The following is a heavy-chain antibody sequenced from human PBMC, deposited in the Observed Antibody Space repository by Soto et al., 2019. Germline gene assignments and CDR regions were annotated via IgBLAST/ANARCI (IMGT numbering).Heavy chain of an antibody. CDR2: IWYDGRNT. J-gene: IGHJ2*01. V-gene: IGHV3-33*01. CDR3: TRDVSSRYFDL. CDR1: GFTFRNYG. Sequence: QVQLVESGGGVVQPGRSLRLSCAASGFTFRNYGMHWVRQAPGKGLEWVAVIWYDGRNTYYADSVKGRFTISRDNSKNTLHLQMNSLRAEDTAVYYCTRDVSSRYFDLWGRGSLVTVSS.